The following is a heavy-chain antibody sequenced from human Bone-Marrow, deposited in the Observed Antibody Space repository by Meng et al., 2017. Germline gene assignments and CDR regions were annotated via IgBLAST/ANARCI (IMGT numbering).Heavy chain of an antibody. Sequence: GESLKISCAASGFTFSSYAMHWVRQAPGKGLEWVAVISYDGSNKYYADSVKGRFTISRDNSKNTLYLQMNSLRAEDTAVYYCARAYYDSSGYTDAFDIWGQGTMVTV. CDR1: GFTFSSYA. J-gene: IGHJ3*02. CDR2: ISYDGSNK. CDR3: ARAYYDSSGYTDAFDI. D-gene: IGHD3-22*01. V-gene: IGHV3-30*01.